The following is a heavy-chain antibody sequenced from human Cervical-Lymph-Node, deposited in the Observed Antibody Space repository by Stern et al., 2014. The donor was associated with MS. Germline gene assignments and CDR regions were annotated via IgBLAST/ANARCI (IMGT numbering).Heavy chain of an antibody. CDR1: GYSFTIYY. CDR3: ARHVQGFDY. Sequence: EVQLVESGAEVKKPGASLKISCKLSGYSFTIYYIAWVRQMPGKGLEGMGSIYPYHSDTTYSPSFQGQVTISADKSITTAYLQWSSLRASDTAMYYCARHVQGFDYWGQGTLVTVAS. J-gene: IGHJ4*02. V-gene: IGHV5-51*01. CDR2: IYPYHSDT.